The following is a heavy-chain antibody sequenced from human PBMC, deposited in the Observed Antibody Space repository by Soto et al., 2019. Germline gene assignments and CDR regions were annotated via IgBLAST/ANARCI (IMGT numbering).Heavy chain of an antibody. CDR1: GGSISSGGYY. Sequence: QVQLQESGPGLVKPSQTLSLTCTVSGGSISSGGYYWSWIRQHPGKGLEWIGYIYYSGSTYYNPHLTSPVTISVDTAKHHFSLRLGSVTAADTAVYYCARARDVYYDFWSGPTFDYWGQGTLVTVPS. D-gene: IGHD3-3*01. CDR3: ARARDVYYDFWSGPTFDY. J-gene: IGHJ4*02. CDR2: IYYSGST. V-gene: IGHV4-31*01.